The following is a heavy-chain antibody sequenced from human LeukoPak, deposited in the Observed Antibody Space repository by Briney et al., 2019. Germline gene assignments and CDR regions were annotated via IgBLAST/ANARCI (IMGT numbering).Heavy chain of an antibody. CDR2: INPNSGGT. CDR3: ATTQYYYDSSGYFGY. J-gene: IGHJ4*02. D-gene: IGHD3-22*01. V-gene: IGHV1-2*02. Sequence: GASVKVSCKASGYTFTGYYMHWVRQAPGQRLEWMGWINPNSGGTNYAQKFQGRVTMTRDTSISTAYMELSRLRSDDTAVYYCATTQYYYDSSGYFGYWGQGTLVTVSS. CDR1: GYTFTGYY.